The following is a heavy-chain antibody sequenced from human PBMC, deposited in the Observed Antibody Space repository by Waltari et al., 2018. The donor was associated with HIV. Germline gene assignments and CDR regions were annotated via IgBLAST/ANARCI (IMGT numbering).Heavy chain of an antibody. Sequence: QVQLVQSGAEVKKPGASVKVPCTASGYTFTYSDINWVRQATGQGLEWMGWMNPHSGNTDYAQKFQGRITMTRDTSLSTAYLELDSLTSEDTAVYYCARKGHDYDTSGFYPFGYWGQGTLVTVSS. D-gene: IGHD3-22*01. CDR3: ARKGHDYDTSGFYPFGY. V-gene: IGHV1-8*01. CDR2: MNPHSGNT. J-gene: IGHJ4*02. CDR1: GYTFTYSD.